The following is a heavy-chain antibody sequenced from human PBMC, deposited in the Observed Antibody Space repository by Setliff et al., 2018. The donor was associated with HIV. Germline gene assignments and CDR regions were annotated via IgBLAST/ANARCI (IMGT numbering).Heavy chain of an antibody. Sequence: ASVKVSCKASGYTFTTSAISWVRQAPGQGLQWMGWSHTYNGNVNYARNFRGRVTMTTDASTNTAFMELSNLRSDDTAIYYCAREFSWSAFYFDSWGQGTQVTVSS. J-gene: IGHJ4*02. V-gene: IGHV1-18*01. D-gene: IGHD2-8*02. CDR3: AREFSWSAFYFDS. CDR1: GYTFTTSA. CDR2: SHTYNGNV.